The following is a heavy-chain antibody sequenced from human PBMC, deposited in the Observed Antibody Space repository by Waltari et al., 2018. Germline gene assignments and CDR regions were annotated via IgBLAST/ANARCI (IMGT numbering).Heavy chain of an antibody. D-gene: IGHD3-10*01. J-gene: IGHJ4*02. Sequence: QLQLQESGPGLVKPSETLSLTCTVSGGSISSSSYYWGWIRQPPGKGLEWIGSIDYSGSTYYNPSLKSRVTISVDTSKNQFSLKLISVTAADTAVYYCAKGPFGEWGFDYWGQGTLVTVSS. V-gene: IGHV4-39*07. CDR1: GGSISSSSYY. CDR3: AKGPFGEWGFDY. CDR2: IDYSGST.